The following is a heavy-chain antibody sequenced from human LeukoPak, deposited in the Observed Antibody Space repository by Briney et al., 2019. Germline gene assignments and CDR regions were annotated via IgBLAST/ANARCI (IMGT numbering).Heavy chain of an antibody. V-gene: IGHV1-46*01. D-gene: IGHD2/OR15-2a*01. CDR1: GYTFTSYY. J-gene: IGHJ6*03. CDR3: ARFSEVYYYVDV. Sequence: GASVKVSCKASGYTFTSYYMHWVRQAPGQGLEWMGIINPSGGSTSYAQKFQGRVTMTRDMSTSTVYMELSSLRAEDTAVYFCARFSEVYYYVDVWGTGTTVTVSS. CDR2: INPSGGST.